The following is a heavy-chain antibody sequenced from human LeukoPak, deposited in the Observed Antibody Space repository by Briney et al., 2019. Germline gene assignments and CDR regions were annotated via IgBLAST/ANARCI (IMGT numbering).Heavy chain of an antibody. CDR2: ISSSSSYI. Sequence: PGGTLRLSCAASGFTFSSYTMNWVRQAPGMGLEWVSSISSSSSYIYYADSVKGRFTVSRDNARNSLYLQMNSLRAEDTAVYYCARAPVYDILTGYNDHWGQGTLVTVSS. D-gene: IGHD3-9*01. CDR3: ARAPVYDILTGYNDH. CDR1: GFTFSSYT. J-gene: IGHJ4*02. V-gene: IGHV3-21*01.